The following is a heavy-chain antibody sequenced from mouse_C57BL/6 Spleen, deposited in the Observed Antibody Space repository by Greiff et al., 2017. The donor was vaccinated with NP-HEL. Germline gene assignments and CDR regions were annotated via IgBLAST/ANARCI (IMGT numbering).Heavy chain of an antibody. CDR2: IDPEDGET. CDR3: ARSGYYDYESDCDY. Sequence: EVQLQQSGAELVKPGASVKLSCTASGFNIKDYYMHWVKQRTEQGLEWIGRIDPEDGETKDAPKFQGKATITADTSSNTAYLQLSSLTSEDTAVYYCARSGYYDYESDCDYWGQGTTLTVSS. V-gene: IGHV14-2*01. J-gene: IGHJ2*01. D-gene: IGHD2-4*01. CDR1: GFNIKDYY.